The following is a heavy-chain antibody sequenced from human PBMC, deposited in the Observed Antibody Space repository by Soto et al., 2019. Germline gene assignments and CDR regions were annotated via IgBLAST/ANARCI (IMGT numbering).Heavy chain of an antibody. CDR1: GFTFSDYY. Sequence: QVQLVESGGGLVKPGGSRRLSCAASGFTFSDYYMSWIRQAPGKGLEWVSYISSSNTYTNYADSVKGRFTISRDNAKNSLYLQMNRLGAEDTAVYSCARDADILPGSDAFDIWGQGTMVTVSS. CDR3: ARDADILPGSDAFDI. D-gene: IGHD3-9*01. J-gene: IGHJ3*02. V-gene: IGHV3-11*05. CDR2: ISSSNTYT.